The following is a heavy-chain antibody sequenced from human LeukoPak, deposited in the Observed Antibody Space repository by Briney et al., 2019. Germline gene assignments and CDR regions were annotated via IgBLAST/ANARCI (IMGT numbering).Heavy chain of an antibody. CDR2: INHSGST. D-gene: IGHD3-3*01. CDR1: GGSFSGDY. Sequence: SETLSLTCAVYGGSFSGDYWSWIRQPPGKGLEWIGEINHSGSTNYNPSLKSRVTISVDTSKNQFSLKLSSVTAADTAVYYCASRGFGVVPWAAENWFDPWGQGTLVTVSS. V-gene: IGHV4-34*01. CDR3: ASRGFGVVPWAAENWFDP. J-gene: IGHJ5*02.